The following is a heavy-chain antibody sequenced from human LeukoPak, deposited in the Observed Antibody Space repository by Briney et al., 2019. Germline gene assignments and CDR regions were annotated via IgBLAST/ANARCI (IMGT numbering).Heavy chain of an antibody. CDR2: IYYSGST. V-gene: IGHV4-59*01. CDR1: GGSISSYY. J-gene: IGHJ4*02. CDR3: ASTILGYSGS. D-gene: IGHD6-13*01. Sequence: SETLSLTCTVSGGSISSYYWSWIRQPPGKGLEWIGYIYYSGSTNYNPSLKSRVTISVDTSKNQFSLKLSSVTAADTAVYYCASTILGYSGSWGQGTLVTVSS.